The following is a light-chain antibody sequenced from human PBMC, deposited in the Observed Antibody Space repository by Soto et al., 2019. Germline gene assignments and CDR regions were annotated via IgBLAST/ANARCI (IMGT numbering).Light chain of an antibody. CDR1: QSISSW. J-gene: IGKJ1*01. CDR3: QQYNSYSQWT. V-gene: IGKV1-5*01. CDR2: DAS. Sequence: DIQMTQSTSSLSASVGDRVTITCRASQSISSWLAWYQQKPGKAPKLLIYDASSLESGVPSRFSGSGSGTEFTLTISSLQPDDFATYYCQQYNSYSQWTFGQGTKVDI.